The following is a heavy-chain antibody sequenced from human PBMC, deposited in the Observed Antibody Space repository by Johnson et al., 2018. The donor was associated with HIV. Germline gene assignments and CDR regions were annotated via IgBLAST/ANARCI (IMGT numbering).Heavy chain of an antibody. J-gene: IGHJ3*02. Sequence: VQLVESGGGLVQPGGSLRLSCVASGFTFRSYWMNWVSQAPGKGPQWLANIKHDGIEIYYDDSVKGRFTISRDNAKNALYLQMNSLRVEDTAIYYCARGWGGQQPIWGQGTMVTVSS. D-gene: IGHD3-16*01. V-gene: IGHV3-7*05. CDR1: GFTFRSYW. CDR3: ARGWGGQQPI. CDR2: IKHDGIEI.